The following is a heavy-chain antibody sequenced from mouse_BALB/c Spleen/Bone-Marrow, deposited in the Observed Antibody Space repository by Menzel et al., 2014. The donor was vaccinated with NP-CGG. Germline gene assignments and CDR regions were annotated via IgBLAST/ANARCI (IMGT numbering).Heavy chain of an antibody. CDR2: INPDSSTI. CDR3: ARLGYYGMMAY. J-gene: IGHJ4*01. D-gene: IGHD1-1*01. V-gene: IGHV4-1*02. CDR1: GFDFSRYW. Sequence: DVKLQESGGGLVQPGGSLKLSCAASGFDFSRYWTGWVRQAPGRGLKWIGEINPDSSTINYTPSLKDKFIISRDNAKNALYLQMSKVRSEDTALYYCARLGYYGMMAYWGQGTSVTVSS.